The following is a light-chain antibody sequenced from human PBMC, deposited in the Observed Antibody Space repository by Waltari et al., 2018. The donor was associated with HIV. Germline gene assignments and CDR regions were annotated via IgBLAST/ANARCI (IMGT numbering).Light chain of an antibody. J-gene: IGLJ2*01. CDR3: SSYTTTNTII. Sequence: QSALTQPASVSGSPGQSITISCTGTSSDIGAYEYVSWYRQHPDKAPQLLIYDVFYRPSGVSHRFSGSKAGDTASLTISGLQAEDGAVYSCSSYTTTNTIIFGGGTKLTVL. V-gene: IGLV2-14*03. CDR2: DVF. CDR1: SSDIGAYEY.